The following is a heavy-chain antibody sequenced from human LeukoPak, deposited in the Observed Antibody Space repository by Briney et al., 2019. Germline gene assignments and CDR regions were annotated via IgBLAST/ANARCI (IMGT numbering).Heavy chain of an antibody. J-gene: IGHJ4*02. CDR1: GFTVSSNY. D-gene: IGHD3-10*01. CDR2: IYGGGST. V-gene: IGHV3-66*02. CDR3: ARDFGDY. Sequence: GGSLRLSCAASGFTVSSNYMSWVRQAPGEGLEWVSVIYGGGSTYYAASVKGRFTISRDNSRNTLYLQMNSLRAEDTAVYYCARDFGDYWGQGTLVTVSS.